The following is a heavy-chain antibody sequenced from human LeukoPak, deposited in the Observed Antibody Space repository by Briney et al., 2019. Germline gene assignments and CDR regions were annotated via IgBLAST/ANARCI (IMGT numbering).Heavy chain of an antibody. CDR2: IYYSGST. CDR3: ARVEGFGELLGKDAFDI. Sequence: KPSETLSLTCTVSGGSISSYYWSWIRQPPGKGLEWVGYIYYSGSTNYNPSLKSRVTISVDTSKNQFSLKLSSVTAADTAVYYCARVEGFGELLGKDAFDIWGQGTMVTVSS. J-gene: IGHJ3*02. V-gene: IGHV4-59*01. CDR1: GGSISSYY. D-gene: IGHD3-10*01.